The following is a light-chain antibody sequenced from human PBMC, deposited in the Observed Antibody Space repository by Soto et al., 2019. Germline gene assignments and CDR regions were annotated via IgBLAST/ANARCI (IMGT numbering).Light chain of an antibody. CDR1: QPVSSN. J-gene: IGKJ2*01. CDR2: RAS. V-gene: IGKV3-15*01. CDR3: QQYNNWPYT. Sequence: EIVMTQSPATLSVSPGERATLSCRASQPVSSNFALYRQKPGQAPTLVIYRASTRATGIPARFSGSGSGTEFTLTISSLQSEDFAVYYCQQYNNWPYTFGQGTKLEIK.